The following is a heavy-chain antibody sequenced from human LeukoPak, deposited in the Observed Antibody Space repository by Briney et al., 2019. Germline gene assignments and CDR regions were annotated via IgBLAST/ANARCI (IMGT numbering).Heavy chain of an antibody. CDR1: GFTFTSYA. V-gene: IGHV3-23*01. J-gene: IGHJ4*02. CDR3: AKAPGYCSGGSCYDY. D-gene: IGHD2-15*01. CDR2: ISGSGGST. Sequence: GGSLRLSCAASGFTFTSYAMKWVRQAPGKGLEWVSVISGSGGSTNYADSVKGRFSISRDNSKNTVYLQMKSLRADDTAVYYCAKAPGYCSGGSCYDYWGQGTLVTVSS.